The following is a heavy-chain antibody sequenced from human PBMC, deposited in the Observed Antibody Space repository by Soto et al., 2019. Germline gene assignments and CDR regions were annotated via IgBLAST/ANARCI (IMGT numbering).Heavy chain of an antibody. J-gene: IGHJ4*02. V-gene: IGHV3-23*01. CDR1: GFTFSSYA. CDR2: ISGSGGST. CDR3: AKDRGYSYGIYCFDY. D-gene: IGHD5-18*01. Sequence: EVQLLESGGGLVQPGGSLRLSCAASGFTFSSYAMSWVRQAPGKGLEWVSAISGSGGSTYYADSVKGRFTISRDNAKDTLYLQMNSLRAEDTAVYYCAKDRGYSYGIYCFDYWGQGTLVTVSS.